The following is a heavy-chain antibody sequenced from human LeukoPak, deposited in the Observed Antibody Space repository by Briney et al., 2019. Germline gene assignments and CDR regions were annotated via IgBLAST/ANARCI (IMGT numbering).Heavy chain of an antibody. D-gene: IGHD1-26*01. V-gene: IGHV3-23*01. CDR2: ISGSGGST. CDR3: AKQLIIVGATLFDY. Sequence: GGSLRLSCAASGFTVSSNYMSWVRQAPGKGLEWVSAISGSGGSTYYADSVKGRFTISRDNSKNTLYLQMNSLRAEDTAVYYCAKQLIIVGATLFDYWGQGTLVTVSS. J-gene: IGHJ4*02. CDR1: GFTVSSNY.